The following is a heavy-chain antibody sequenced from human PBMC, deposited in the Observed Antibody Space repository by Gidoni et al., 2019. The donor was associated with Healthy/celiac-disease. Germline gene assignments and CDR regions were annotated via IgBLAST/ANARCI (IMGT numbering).Heavy chain of an antibody. D-gene: IGHD3-22*01. V-gene: IGHV3-23*01. CDR2: ISGSGGST. CDR1: GFTFSSYA. J-gene: IGHJ4*02. Sequence: EVQLLESGGGLVQPGGSLRLSCAASGFTFSSYAMSWVRQAPGKGLEWVSAISGSGGSTYYADSVKGRFTISRDNSKNTLYLQMNSLRAEDTAVYYCAKDYYDSSGYPPPAFDYWGQGTLVTVSS. CDR3: AKDYYDSSGYPPPAFDY.